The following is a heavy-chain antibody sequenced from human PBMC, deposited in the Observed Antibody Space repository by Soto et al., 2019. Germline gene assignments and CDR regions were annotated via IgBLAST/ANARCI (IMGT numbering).Heavy chain of an antibody. J-gene: IGHJ4*02. CDR2: TRNKANSYST. CDR3: VRTSHYGSGSWNFDY. CDR1: GFTFSDHY. Sequence: PGGSLRLSCAASGFTFSDHYMAWVRPAPGKGLEWVGRTRNKANSYSTEYAASVRGRFTISRDESKNSLYLQMNSLKTEDTAVYYCVRTSHYGSGSWNFDYWGQGTLVTVSS. V-gene: IGHV3-72*01. D-gene: IGHD3-10*01.